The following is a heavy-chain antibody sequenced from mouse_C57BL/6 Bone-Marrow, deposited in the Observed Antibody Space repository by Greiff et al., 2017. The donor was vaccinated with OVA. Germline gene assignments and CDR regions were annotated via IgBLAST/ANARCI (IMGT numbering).Heavy chain of an antibody. V-gene: IGHV1-69*01. Sequence: QVQLQQPGAELVMPGASVKLSCKASGYTFTSYWMHWVKQRPGQGLEWIGEIDPSDSYTNYNHKFKGKSTLTVDKSSSTAYMQLSSLTSEDSAVYYCARSEDYDEGWYFDVWGTGTTVTVSS. CDR2: IDPSDSYT. CDR3: ARSEDYDEGWYFDV. J-gene: IGHJ1*03. CDR1: GYTFTSYW. D-gene: IGHD2-4*01.